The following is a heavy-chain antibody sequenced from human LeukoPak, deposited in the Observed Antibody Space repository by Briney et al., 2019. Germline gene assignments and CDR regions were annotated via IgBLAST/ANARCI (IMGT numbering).Heavy chain of an antibody. CDR3: ARDQSQVVVITTGYYGMDV. Sequence: GGSLRLSCAASGFTFSSYSMNWVRQAPGKGLEWVSSISSSSSYIYYADSVKGRFTISRDNAKNPLYLQMNSLRAEDTAVYYCARDQSQVVVITTGYYGMDVWGQGTTVTVSS. J-gene: IGHJ6*02. D-gene: IGHD3-22*01. CDR1: GFTFSSYS. CDR2: ISSSSSYI. V-gene: IGHV3-21*01.